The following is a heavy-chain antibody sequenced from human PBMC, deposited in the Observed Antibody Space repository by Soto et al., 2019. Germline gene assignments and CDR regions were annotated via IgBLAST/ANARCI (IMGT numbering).Heavy chain of an antibody. CDR2: IYYSGST. V-gene: IGHV4-59*01. CDR3: ARLQCRHLDY. D-gene: IGHD1-1*01. J-gene: IGHJ4*02. Sequence: QVQLQESGPGLVKPSETLSLTCTVSGGSISSYYWSWIRQPPGKGLEWIGYIYYSGSTNYNPSLKSRVTISVDTSKNQFSLKLSSVTAADTAVYYCARLQCRHLDYWGQGTLVTVSS. CDR1: GGSISSYY.